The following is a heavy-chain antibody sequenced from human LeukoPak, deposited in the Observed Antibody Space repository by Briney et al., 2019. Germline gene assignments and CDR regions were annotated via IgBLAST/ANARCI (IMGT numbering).Heavy chain of an antibody. V-gene: IGHV4-61*02. CDR1: GDSISNDYYY. D-gene: IGHD3-22*01. CDR3: ARGDSSGYDYRDYFDY. CDR2: IHTRGTT. Sequence: PSQTLSLTCSVSGDSISNDYYYYSWIRQPAGKGLEWLGRIHTRGTTDYNPSLKSRVTISSDTSKNQLSLRLTSVTVADTAVYYCARGDSSGYDYRDYFDYWAQGTLVTVSS. J-gene: IGHJ4*02.